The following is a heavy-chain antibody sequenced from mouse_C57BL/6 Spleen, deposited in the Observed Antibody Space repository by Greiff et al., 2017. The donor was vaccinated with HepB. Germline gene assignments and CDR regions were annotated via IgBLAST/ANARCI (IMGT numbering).Heavy chain of an antibody. Sequence: VQLQQSGAELVKAGASVKMSCKASGYTFTSYWMHWVKQRLGQGLEWFAETNPTNGRTYYNEKFKSKATLTVDKSSSTAYMLLSGRTFEDSAVYYCGRIKMIVGTCFDAWGEGTTLTVST. J-gene: IGHJ2*01. D-gene: IGHD1-1*01. CDR1: GYTFTSYW. CDR3: GRIKMIVGTCFDA. CDR2: TNPTNGRT. V-gene: IGHV1S81*02.